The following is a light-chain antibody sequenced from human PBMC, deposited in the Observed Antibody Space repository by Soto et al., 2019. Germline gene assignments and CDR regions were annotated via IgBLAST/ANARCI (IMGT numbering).Light chain of an antibody. Sequence: DIVMTQSPLSLPVTPGEPASISCTSSQSLLQSNGYSYLDWYLQKPGQSPQLLIYLGSNRASGVPDRFSGSESGTDFTLKISRVEAEDVGVYYCMQARQTLMYTFGQGTKLEIK. V-gene: IGKV2-28*01. CDR3: MQARQTLMYT. CDR1: QSLLQSNGYSY. CDR2: LGS. J-gene: IGKJ2*01.